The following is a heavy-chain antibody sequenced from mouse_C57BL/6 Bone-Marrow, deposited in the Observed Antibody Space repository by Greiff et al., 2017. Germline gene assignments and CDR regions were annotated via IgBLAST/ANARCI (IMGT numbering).Heavy chain of an antibody. J-gene: IGHJ3*01. CDR3: ANLLRSFAY. CDR2: IDPSDGYT. D-gene: IGHD1-1*01. V-gene: IGHV1-50*01. CDR1: GYTFTSYW. Sequence: QVQLQQSGAELVKPGASVKLSCKASGYTFTSYWMQWVKQRPGQGLEWIGEIDPSDGYTNYNQKFKGKATLTVDTSSSTAYMQLSSLTSEDSAVYDCANLLRSFAYWGQGTLVTVSA.